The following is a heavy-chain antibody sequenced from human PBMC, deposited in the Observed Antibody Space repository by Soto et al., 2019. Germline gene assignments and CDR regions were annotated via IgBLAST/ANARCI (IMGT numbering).Heavy chain of an antibody. V-gene: IGHV1-18*04. Sequence: QVQLVQSGVEVKNPGASVKVSCKASGYTFTNYGISWVRQGPGQELEWLGWINPNNGNTQYGQKAQARVTMTTDTSQSTAYMELTSLISDATAVYYCARDSTSPYCTSTSCPRGGWFDPWGQGTLLIVSS. CDR3: ARDSTSPYCTSTSCPRGGWFDP. CDR1: GYTFTNYG. J-gene: IGHJ5*02. D-gene: IGHD2-2*01. CDR2: INPNNGNT.